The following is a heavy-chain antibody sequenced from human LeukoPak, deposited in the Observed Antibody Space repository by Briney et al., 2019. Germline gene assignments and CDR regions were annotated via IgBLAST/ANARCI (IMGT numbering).Heavy chain of an antibody. J-gene: IGHJ4*02. CDR2: IYSVGTT. CDR3: ARDLQGPKDY. Sequence: GGSLRLSCVASGFTVSNNYMNWVRQAPGKGLEWVSLIYSVGTTYCADSVKGRFTISRDNSKNTLYLQMNSLRVEDTAVYYCARDLQGPKDYWGQGTLVTVSS. CDR1: GFTVSNNY. V-gene: IGHV3-66*01.